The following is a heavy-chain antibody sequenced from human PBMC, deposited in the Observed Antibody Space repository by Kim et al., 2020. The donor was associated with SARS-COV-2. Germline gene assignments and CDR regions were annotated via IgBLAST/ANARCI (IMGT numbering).Heavy chain of an antibody. V-gene: IGHV3-23*01. CDR1: GFTFSSYA. Sequence: GGSLRLSCAASGFTFSSYAMSWVRQAPGKGLEWVSTSGSGYSTYYADSVKGRFTISRDNSKNTLYLQMNSLRAEDTAVYYCAKRVGSSYYYFDYWGQGTLVTVSS. CDR2: SGSGYST. J-gene: IGHJ4*02. CDR3: AKRVGSSYYYFDY. D-gene: IGHD6-6*01.